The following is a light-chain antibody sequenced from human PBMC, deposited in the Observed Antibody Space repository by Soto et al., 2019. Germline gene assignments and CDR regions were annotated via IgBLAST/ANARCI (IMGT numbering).Light chain of an antibody. V-gene: IGKV1-9*01. J-gene: IGKJ4*01. Sequence: IQLNKSPSSLSASARDRVTITCRASQGISSYLAWYQQKPGKAPKLLIYAASTLQSGVPSRFSGSGSGTDFTLTISSLQPEDFATYYCQQFKSYPLTFGGGTKVDIK. CDR2: AAS. CDR3: QQFKSYPLT. CDR1: QGISSY.